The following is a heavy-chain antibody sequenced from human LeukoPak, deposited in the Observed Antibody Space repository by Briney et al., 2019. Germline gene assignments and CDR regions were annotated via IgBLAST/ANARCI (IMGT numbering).Heavy chain of an antibody. CDR1: RDSVSSNRAS. Sequence: KTSQTLSLTCAISRDSVSSNRASWTWIRQSPSRGLEWLGRTYYRSKWYNDYAVSLKSRVSINPDTSKNQFSLQLNSVTPEDTAVYYCSRSDGASDFDYWGQGTLVTVSS. CDR3: SRSDGASDFDY. CDR2: TYYRSKWYN. J-gene: IGHJ4*02. D-gene: IGHD5-24*01. V-gene: IGHV6-1*01.